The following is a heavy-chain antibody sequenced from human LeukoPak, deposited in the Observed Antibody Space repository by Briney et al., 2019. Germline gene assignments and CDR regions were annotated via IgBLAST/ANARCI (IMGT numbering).Heavy chain of an antibody. CDR2: IIPVFGTT. CDR3: ARCSPGDSSNFYAVLQY. J-gene: IGHJ4*02. CDR1: VYTFISYT. V-gene: IGHV1-69*06. Sequence: SVTLSFNAFVYTFISYTMNWLRQAPRQGLEWLGGIIPVFGTTTYAQKFQAKVTMTADKSTNTAYLEISSLTSDDTAVYYCARCSPGDSSNFYAVLQYWGQGTQVTVST. D-gene: IGHD3-22*01.